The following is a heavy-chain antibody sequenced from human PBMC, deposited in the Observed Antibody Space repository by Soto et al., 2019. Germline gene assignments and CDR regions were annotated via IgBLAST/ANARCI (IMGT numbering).Heavy chain of an antibody. D-gene: IGHD3-22*01. V-gene: IGHV4-59*08. CDR1: GGSIRDYY. CDR2: IYYTGTT. CDR3: ARLGGYYQSLDS. Sequence: SETLSLTCTVSGGSIRDYYWSWIRQSLGKGLEWIGYIYYTGTTRYNPSIKSRVTISVDSSKNQFSLNLRSVSAADTAVYYCARLGGYYQSLDSWGQGTLVTVSS. J-gene: IGHJ5*01.